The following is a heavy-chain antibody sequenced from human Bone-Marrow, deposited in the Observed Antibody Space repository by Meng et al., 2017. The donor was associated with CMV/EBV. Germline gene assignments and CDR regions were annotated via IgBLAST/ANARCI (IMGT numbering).Heavy chain of an antibody. Sequence: FRNSWMSCVRQAPGKGLEWVGRIRSNTDGGTIDYAAPVKGTFTISRDDAKTTLYLQMNSLKTEDTAVYYCTTDSPYYYYTSGNSFRGYWGQGTLVTVSS. J-gene: IGHJ4*02. CDR2: IRSNTDGGTI. D-gene: IGHD3-10*01. CDR1: FRNSW. CDR3: TTDSPYYYYTSGNSFRGY. V-gene: IGHV3-15*01.